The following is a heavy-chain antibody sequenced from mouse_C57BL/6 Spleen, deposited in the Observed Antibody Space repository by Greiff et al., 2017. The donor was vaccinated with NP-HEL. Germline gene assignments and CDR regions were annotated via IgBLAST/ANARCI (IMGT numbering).Heavy chain of an antibody. V-gene: IGHV1-15*01. J-gene: IGHJ1*03. CDR1: GYTFTDYE. CDR2: IDPETGGT. Sequence: QVQLQQSGAELVRPGASVTLSCKASGYTFTDYEMHWVKQTPVHGLEWIGAIDPETGGTAYNQKFKGKAILTADKSSSTAYMELRSLTSEDSAVYYCTRSRAYYGSSLGPWYFDVWGTGTTVTVSS. CDR3: TRSRAYYGSSLGPWYFDV. D-gene: IGHD1-1*01.